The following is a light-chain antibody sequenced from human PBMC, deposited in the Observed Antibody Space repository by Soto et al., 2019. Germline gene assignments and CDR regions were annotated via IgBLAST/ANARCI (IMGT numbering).Light chain of an antibody. Sequence: EIVLTQSPGTLSLSPGERATLSCRASQSVSSSYLAWYQQKPGQAPRLLIYGASSRATGIPDRFSGSWSGTDFTLTINGQEPEGVAVYYCQQDGSSPPWTLVQGTKVEIK. V-gene: IGKV3-20*01. CDR1: QSVSSSY. CDR2: GAS. J-gene: IGKJ1*01. CDR3: QQDGSSPPWT.